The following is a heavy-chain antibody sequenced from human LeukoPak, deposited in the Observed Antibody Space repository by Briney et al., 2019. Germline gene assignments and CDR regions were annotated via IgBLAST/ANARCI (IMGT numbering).Heavy chain of an antibody. Sequence: GASVKVSCKASGYTFTSYYMHWVRQAPGQGLEWMGIINPSGGSTSYAQKFQGRVTITADKSTSTAYMELSSLRSEDTAVYYCATLPPYCSSTSCRRALDYWGQGTLVTVSS. J-gene: IGHJ4*02. CDR2: INPSGGST. V-gene: IGHV1-46*01. CDR3: ATLPPYCSSTSCRRALDY. D-gene: IGHD2-2*01. CDR1: GYTFTSYY.